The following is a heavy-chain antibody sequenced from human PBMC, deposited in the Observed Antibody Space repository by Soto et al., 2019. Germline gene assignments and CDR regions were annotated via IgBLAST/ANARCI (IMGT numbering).Heavy chain of an antibody. CDR3: VEGWNDF. CDR1: GFMFSSAW. Sequence: EVQVVKSGGDLVKPGGSLRLSCVTSGFMFSSAWMSWVRQAPGKGLEWVGRIKSKSDGGARDYAAPVKGRFSISRDDSKNTVYLQMNSLRAEDTAVYYCVEGWNDFWGQGTLVTVSS. CDR2: IKSKSDGGAR. J-gene: IGHJ4*02. D-gene: IGHD1-1*01. V-gene: IGHV3-15*01.